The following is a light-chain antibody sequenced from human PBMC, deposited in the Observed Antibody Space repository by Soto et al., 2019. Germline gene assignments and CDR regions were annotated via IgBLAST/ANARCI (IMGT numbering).Light chain of an antibody. CDR3: QQRSNWPQIT. CDR2: DAS. J-gene: IGKJ4*01. Sequence: EIVLTQSPATLSLSPGERATLSCRASQSVSKYLAWYQQKPGQAPRLLIHDASNRASGIPARFSGSGSGTDFTLTISSLEPEAFGVYYCQQRSNWPQITFGGGTKVEIK. V-gene: IGKV3-11*01. CDR1: QSVSKY.